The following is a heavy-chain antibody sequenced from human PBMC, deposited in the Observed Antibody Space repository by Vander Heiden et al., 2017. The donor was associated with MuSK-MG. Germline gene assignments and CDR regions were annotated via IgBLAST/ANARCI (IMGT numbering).Heavy chain of an antibody. V-gene: IGHV3-30*02. CDR1: G. D-gene: IGHD2-2*01. Sequence: GMHWVRQAPGKGLEWVAFIRYDGSNKYYADSVKGRFTISRDNSKNTLYLQMKSLRAEDTAVYYCAKERVPARAFDIWGQGTMVTLYS. J-gene: IGHJ3*02. CDR2: IRYDGSNK. CDR3: AKERVPARAFDI.